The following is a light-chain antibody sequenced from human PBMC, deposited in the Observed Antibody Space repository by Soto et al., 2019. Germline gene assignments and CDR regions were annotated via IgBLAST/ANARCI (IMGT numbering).Light chain of an antibody. J-gene: IGKJ2*01. CDR3: QQYYSTPYT. CDR1: QRVLYSSNNKNY. V-gene: IGKV4-1*01. Sequence: DIVMTQSPDSLAVSLGERATINCKSSQRVLYSSNNKNYLAWYQQTPGQPPKLLIYWASTRESGVPDRFSGSGSGTDFTLPISSLQAEDVAVYYCQQYYSTPYTFGQGTKLEIK. CDR2: WAS.